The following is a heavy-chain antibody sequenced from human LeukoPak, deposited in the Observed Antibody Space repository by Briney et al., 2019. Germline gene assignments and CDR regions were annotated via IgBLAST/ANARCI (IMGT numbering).Heavy chain of an antibody. Sequence: GESLKISCKGSGYSSTSYWIGWVRQMPGKGLEWMGIIYPGDSDTRYSPSFQGQVTISADKSISTAYLQWSSLKASDTAMYYCVRALGYCSSGSCYYYDYWGQGTLVTVSS. J-gene: IGHJ4*02. CDR2: IYPGDSDT. CDR1: GYSSTSYW. CDR3: VRALGYCSSGSCYYYDY. V-gene: IGHV5-51*01. D-gene: IGHD2-15*01.